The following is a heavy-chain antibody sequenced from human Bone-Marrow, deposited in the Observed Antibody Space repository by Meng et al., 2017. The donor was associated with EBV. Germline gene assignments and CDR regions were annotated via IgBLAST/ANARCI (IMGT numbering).Heavy chain of an antibody. J-gene: IGHJ4*02. Sequence: LLEXGPGLVKPSXPLSLTCAVSXXSSXSXNWWSWVRQPPGKGLEWIGEIYHSGSTNYNPSLKSRVTISVDKSKNQFSLKLSSVTAADTAVYYCARRKAAQIDYWGQGTLVTVSS. CDR2: IYHSGST. CDR1: XXSSXSXNW. V-gene: IGHV4-4*02. CDR3: ARRKAAQIDY. D-gene: IGHD6-13*01.